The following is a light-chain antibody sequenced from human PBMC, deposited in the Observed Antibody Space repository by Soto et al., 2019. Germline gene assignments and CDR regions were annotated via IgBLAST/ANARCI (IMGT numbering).Light chain of an antibody. CDR1: QSVGTS. CDR2: GAS. CDR3: QQYGGSPRT. Sequence: DIVLTQSPATLSLSPGERATLSCRASQSVGTSLAWYQQKPGQAPRLLIYGASNRATGIPDRFSGSGSGTDFTLTISKLEPEDFAVYHCQQYGGSPRTFGQGTKVDIK. V-gene: IGKV3-20*01. J-gene: IGKJ1*01.